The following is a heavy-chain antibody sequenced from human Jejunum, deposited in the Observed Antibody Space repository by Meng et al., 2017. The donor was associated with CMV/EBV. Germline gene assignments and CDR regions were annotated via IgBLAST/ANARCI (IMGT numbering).Heavy chain of an antibody. CDR1: GSLSSSF. D-gene: IGHD3-22*01. CDR3: ARAIDYYESSGAFDI. Sequence: GSLSSSFWTWLRQPPGKGLEWLGYVYYDGGSTNYNPSLKSRVTISVDSPENQFSLKLTSVTAADTAVYYCARAIDYYESSGAFDIWGQGTMVTVSS. J-gene: IGHJ3*02. V-gene: IGHV4-59*01. CDR2: VYYDGGST.